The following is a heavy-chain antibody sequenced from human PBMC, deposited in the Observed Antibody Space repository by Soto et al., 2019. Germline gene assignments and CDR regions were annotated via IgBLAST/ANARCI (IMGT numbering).Heavy chain of an antibody. V-gene: IGHV4-31*03. CDR1: GGSISSGGYY. D-gene: IGHD3-3*01. Sequence: PSETLSLTCTVSGGSISSGGYYWSWIRQHPGKGLEWIGYIYYSGSTYYSPSLKSRVTISVDTSKNQFSLKLSSVTAADTAVYYCARDSFGVVQVGSRSSYFDYWGQGTLVTVSS. CDR3: ARDSFGVVQVGSRSSYFDY. CDR2: IYYSGST. J-gene: IGHJ4*02.